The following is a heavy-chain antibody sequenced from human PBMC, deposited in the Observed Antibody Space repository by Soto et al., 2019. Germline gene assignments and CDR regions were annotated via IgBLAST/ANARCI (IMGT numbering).Heavy chain of an antibody. CDR1: GFTFSTYW. D-gene: IGHD3-3*02. V-gene: IGHV3-7*01. CDR2: IKADGSET. Sequence: EVHLAESGGGLVQPGGSLRVSCAASGFTFSTYWMSWVRQAPGKGLEWVANIKADGSETYYVDSVKGRFNIARDNARNSLHLQMNSLRREDTAISYCARESGIDPIFDIWGQGTRVTVSS. J-gene: IGHJ3*02. CDR3: ARESGIDPIFDI.